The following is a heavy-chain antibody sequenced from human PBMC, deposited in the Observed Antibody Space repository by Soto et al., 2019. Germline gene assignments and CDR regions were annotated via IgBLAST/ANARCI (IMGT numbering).Heavy chain of an antibody. V-gene: IGHV1-69*01. D-gene: IGHD1-1*01. CDR2: IIPIFGTA. J-gene: IGHJ6*02. CDR3: ARERTYNWNDGYYYYVMDV. CDR1: GGTFSSYA. Sequence: QVQLVQCGAEVKKPGSSVKVSCKASGGTFSSYAISWLRQAPGQGLEWMGWIIPIFGTANYAQKFQGRVTITADESMSTAYKELSSLRPEDTAVYYCARERTYNWNDGYYYYVMDVWGQGTTVTVSS.